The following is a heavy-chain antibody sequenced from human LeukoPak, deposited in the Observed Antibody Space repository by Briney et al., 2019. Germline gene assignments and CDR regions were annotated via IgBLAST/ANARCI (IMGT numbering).Heavy chain of an antibody. CDR3: VRGGWELDY. V-gene: IGHV3-7*01. J-gene: IGHJ4*02. CDR1: GFTFRDFW. D-gene: IGHD4-23*01. Sequence: GGSLELSCAASGFTFRDFWMAWVRQAPGKGLEWVAHIKEDRTADYYVDSVKGRFTISKGDGKNSLHLQMNSLRVEDTAVYYCVRGGWELDYWGQGTLVTVSS. CDR2: IKEDRTAD.